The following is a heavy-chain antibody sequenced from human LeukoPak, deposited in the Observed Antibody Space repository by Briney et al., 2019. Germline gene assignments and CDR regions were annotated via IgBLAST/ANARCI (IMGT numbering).Heavy chain of an antibody. V-gene: IGHV3-9*01. CDR1: GFTFDDYA. CDR3: AKDIRLVVTGVVGY. J-gene: IGHJ4*02. D-gene: IGHD1-26*01. CDR2: ISWNSGSI. Sequence: AGGSLRLSCAASGFTFDDYAMHWVRQAPGKGLEWVSGISWNSGSIGYADSVKGRFTISRDNAKNSLYLQMNSLRAEDTALYYCAKDIRLVVTGVVGYWGQGTLVTVSS.